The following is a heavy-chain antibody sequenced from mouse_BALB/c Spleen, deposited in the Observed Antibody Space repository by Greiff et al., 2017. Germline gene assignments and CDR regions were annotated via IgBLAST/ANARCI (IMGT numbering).Heavy chain of an antibody. CDR3: ARWIYDGYYDWYFDV. CDR1: GFTFSDYY. CDR2: ISDGGSYT. D-gene: IGHD2-3*01. Sequence: EVKVVESGGGLVKPGGSLKLSCAASGFTFSDYYMYWVRQTPEKRLEWVATISDGGSYTYYPDSVKGRFTISRDNAKNNLYLQMSSLKSEDTAMYYCARWIYDGYYDWYFDVWGAGTTVTVSS. V-gene: IGHV5-4*02. J-gene: IGHJ1*01.